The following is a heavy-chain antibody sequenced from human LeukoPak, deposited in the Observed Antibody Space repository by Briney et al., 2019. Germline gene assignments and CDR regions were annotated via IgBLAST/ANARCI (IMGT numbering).Heavy chain of an antibody. CDR3: ARDDHNVLTDNFDY. D-gene: IGHD3-9*01. J-gene: IGHJ4*02. CDR2: IYSGGST. Sequence: PGGSLRLSCAASGFTVSSNYMSWVRQAPGKGLEWVSVIYSGGSTYYADSVKGRFTISRDNSKNTLYLQMNSLRAEDTALYYCARDDHNVLTDNFDYWGQGTLVTVSS. CDR1: GFTVSSNY. V-gene: IGHV3-53*01.